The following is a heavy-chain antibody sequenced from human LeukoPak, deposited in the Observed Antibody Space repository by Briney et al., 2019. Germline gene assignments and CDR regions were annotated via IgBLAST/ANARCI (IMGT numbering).Heavy chain of an antibody. V-gene: IGHV4-34*12. J-gene: IGHJ4*02. CDR2: IFYSGST. Sequence: PSETLSLTCAVYGGSFSGYYWSWIRQPPGKGLEWIGNIFYSGSTYYNPSLKSRVTISVDTSKNQFSLKLRSVTAADTAVYYCARHPYGSGAWFDFWGQGTLVTVSS. CDR1: GGSFSGYY. CDR3: ARHPYGSGAWFDF. D-gene: IGHD3-10*01.